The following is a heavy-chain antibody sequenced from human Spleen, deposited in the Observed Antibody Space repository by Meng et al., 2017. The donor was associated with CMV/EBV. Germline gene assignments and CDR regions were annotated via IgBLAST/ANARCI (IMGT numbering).Heavy chain of an antibody. CDR2: ISGSGGST. D-gene: IGHD3-22*01. V-gene: IGHV3-23*01. Sequence: FNFSSYAMSWVRQAPGKGLEWVSAISGSGGSTYYADSVKGRFTISRDNSKNTLYPQMNSLRAEDTAVYYCAKGSYYYDSSGYAVFDYWGQGTLVTVSS. J-gene: IGHJ4*02. CDR3: AKGSYYYDSSGYAVFDY. CDR1: FNFSSYA.